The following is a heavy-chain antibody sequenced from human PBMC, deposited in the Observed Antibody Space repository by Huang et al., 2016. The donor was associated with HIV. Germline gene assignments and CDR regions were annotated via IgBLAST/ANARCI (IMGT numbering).Heavy chain of an antibody. D-gene: IGHD3-16*01. CDR2: INHGENT. CDR3: AREVMITFGGPFDP. V-gene: IGHV4-34*01. Sequence: QVQLEQSGAGLLKPSETLSLTCAVYYGSFSGQPWNWIRQSPRKRLEWIGQINHGENTDYTPALKSRVNISVDTSMNRFALTLNSVTAADTAVYYCAREVMITFGGPFDPWGHGNLVIVSS. CDR1: YGSFSGQP. J-gene: IGHJ5*02.